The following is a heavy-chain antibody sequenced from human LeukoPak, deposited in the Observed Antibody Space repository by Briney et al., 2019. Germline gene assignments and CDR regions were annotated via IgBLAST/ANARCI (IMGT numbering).Heavy chain of an antibody. D-gene: IGHD6-6*01. Sequence: GRSLRLSCAASGFTFDDYAMHWVRQAPGKGLEWVSGISGSDGNTYYADSVQGRFTISRDNSKNTLYLQMNSLRAEDTAVYYCAKSKMYSSSSVDAFDIWGQGTMVTVSS. CDR2: ISGSDGNT. J-gene: IGHJ3*02. CDR3: AKSKMYSSSSVDAFDI. V-gene: IGHV3-23*01. CDR1: GFTFDDYA.